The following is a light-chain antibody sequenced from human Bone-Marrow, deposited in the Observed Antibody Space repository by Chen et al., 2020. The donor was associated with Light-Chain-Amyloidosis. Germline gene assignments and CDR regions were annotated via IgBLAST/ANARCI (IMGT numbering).Light chain of an antibody. CDR1: SSDVGGDNH. CDR3: SSYTITNTLV. Sequence: QSALTQPASVSGSPGQSITISCTGTSSDVGGDNHVPWYHQHPDKASKLMIYEVTNRPSWVPDRFSCSKSDNTASLTISELQTEDEADYFCSSYTITNTLVFGSGTRVTVL. J-gene: IGLJ1*01. CDR2: EVT. V-gene: IGLV2-14*01.